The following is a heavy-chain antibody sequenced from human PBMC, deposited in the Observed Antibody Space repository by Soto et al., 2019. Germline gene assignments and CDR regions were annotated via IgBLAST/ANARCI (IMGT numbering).Heavy chain of an antibody. Sequence: ASVKVSCKVSGYTLTELSMHWVRQAPGKGLEWMGGFDTEDGETVYAQKFQGRVTMTEDTTKDKDHMKLSSLRSEDSAVYYCATEQREVAGAAFDIWGQGTMVTVSS. V-gene: IGHV1-24*01. D-gene: IGHD6-19*01. CDR3: ATEQREVAGAAFDI. CDR2: FDTEDGET. J-gene: IGHJ3*02. CDR1: GYTLTELS.